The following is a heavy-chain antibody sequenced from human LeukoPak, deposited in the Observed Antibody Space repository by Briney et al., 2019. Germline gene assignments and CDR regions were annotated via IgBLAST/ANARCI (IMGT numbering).Heavy chain of an antibody. V-gene: IGHV3-64*01. Sequence: GGSLRLSCAASGFTFSNYAMHWVRQAPGKGLEYVSAISSDGGSTYYANSVKGRFTISRDNSKNTLYLQMGSLRAEDTAVYYCAREIVGNAFDIWGQGTMVTVSS. CDR2: ISSDGGST. J-gene: IGHJ3*02. CDR1: GFTFSNYA. CDR3: AREIVGNAFDI. D-gene: IGHD1-26*01.